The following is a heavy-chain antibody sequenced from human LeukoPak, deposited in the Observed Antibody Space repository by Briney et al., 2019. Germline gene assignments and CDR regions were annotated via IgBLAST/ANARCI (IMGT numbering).Heavy chain of an antibody. V-gene: IGHV3-74*01. D-gene: IGHD2-2*01. CDR1: GFTFSSYW. Sequence: GGSLRLSCAASGFTFSSYWMHWVRQAPGKGLVWVSRINSDGGSTSYADSVKGRFTISRDNAKNTLYLQMNSLRAEDTAVYYCARDLGYCSSTSCTNWFDPWGQGTLVTVSS. CDR2: INSDGGST. J-gene: IGHJ5*02. CDR3: ARDLGYCSSTSCTNWFDP.